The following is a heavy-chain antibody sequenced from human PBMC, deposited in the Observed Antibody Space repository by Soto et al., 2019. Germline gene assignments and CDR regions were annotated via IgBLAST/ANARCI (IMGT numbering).Heavy chain of an antibody. CDR3: AREDSSGYLLCDY. J-gene: IGHJ4*02. CDR2: ISSSSTI. V-gene: IGHV3-11*04. Sequence: GSLRLSCAASGFTFSDYYMSWIRQAPGKGLEWVSYISSSSTIYYADSVKGRSTISRDNAKNSLYLQMNSLRDEDTAVYYCAREDSSGYLLCDYWGQGTLVTVSS. CDR1: GFTFSDYY. D-gene: IGHD3-22*01.